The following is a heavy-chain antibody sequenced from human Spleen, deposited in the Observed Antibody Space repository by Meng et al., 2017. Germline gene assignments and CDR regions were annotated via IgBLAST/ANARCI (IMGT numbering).Heavy chain of an antibody. CDR3: AHRCVADTFDY. J-gene: IGHJ4*02. V-gene: IGHV2-5*02. D-gene: IGHD6-19*01. CDR1: GFSLSTSGVG. Sequence: SGSTLVKPTQTLTLTCTFSGFSLSTSGVGVGWIRQPPGKALEWLALIYWDDDKRYSPSLKSRLTINKDTTKNQVVLRMTNMDPVDTATYYCAHRCVADTFDYWGQGTLVTVSS. CDR2: IYWDDDK.